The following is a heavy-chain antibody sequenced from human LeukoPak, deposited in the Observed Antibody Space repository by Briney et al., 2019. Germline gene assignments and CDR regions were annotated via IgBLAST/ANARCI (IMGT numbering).Heavy chain of an antibody. CDR1: GGSISSYY. CDR2: IYYSGST. J-gene: IGHJ5*02. Sequence: KTSETLSLTCTVSGGSISSYYWSWIRQPSGKGLEWIGYIYYSGSTNYNPSLKSRVTISVDTSKNQFSLKLSSVTAADTAVYYCARARWGAPVDPWGQGTLVTVSS. D-gene: IGHD1-26*01. CDR3: ARARWGAPVDP. V-gene: IGHV4-59*12.